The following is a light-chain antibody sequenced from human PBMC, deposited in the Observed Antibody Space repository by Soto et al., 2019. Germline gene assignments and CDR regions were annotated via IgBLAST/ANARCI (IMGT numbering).Light chain of an antibody. V-gene: IGLV1-51*01. Sequence: QAVVTQPPSVSAAPGQKVTISCSGSSSNIGTDNMSWYQQVPGTAPKLLIYDNNKRPSGIPDRFSGSKSGTSATLTITGLQAGDEADYYCEAWDTILSEGVFGTGTKVTVL. CDR1: SSNIGTDN. CDR2: DNN. J-gene: IGLJ1*01. CDR3: EAWDTILSEGV.